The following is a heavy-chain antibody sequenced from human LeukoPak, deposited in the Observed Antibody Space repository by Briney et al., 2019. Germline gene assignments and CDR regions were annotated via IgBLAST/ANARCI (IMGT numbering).Heavy chain of an antibody. CDR2: IYSAGST. Sequence: GGSLRLSCAASGFDVSTYYMTWVRQPPGKGLEWVSLIYSAGSTHYADSVKGRFTISRDSSRNIVYLQMNSLRGEDTAVYYCAREKGYSSGWSGFEFWGQGTLVTVSS. D-gene: IGHD6-19*01. CDR1: GFDVSTYY. V-gene: IGHV3-53*01. CDR3: AREKGYSSGWSGFEF. J-gene: IGHJ4*02.